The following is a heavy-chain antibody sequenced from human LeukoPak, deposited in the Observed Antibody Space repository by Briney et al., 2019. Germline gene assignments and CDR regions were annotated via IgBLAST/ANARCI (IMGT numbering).Heavy chain of an antibody. D-gene: IGHD4-17*01. CDR1: GFTVSSNY. Sequence: GGSLRLSCAASGFTVSSNYMSWVRQAPGKGLEWVSVIYSGGSTDYADTVKGRFTISRDNAKNSLYLQMNSLRDEDTAVYYCAIYGTAFDLWGQGTMVTVSS. J-gene: IGHJ3*01. V-gene: IGHV3-53*01. CDR2: IYSGGST. CDR3: AIYGTAFDL.